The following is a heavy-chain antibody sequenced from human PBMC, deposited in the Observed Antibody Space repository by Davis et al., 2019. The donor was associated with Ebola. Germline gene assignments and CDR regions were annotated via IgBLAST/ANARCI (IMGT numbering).Heavy chain of an antibody. Sequence: SETLSLTCTVSGGSISSSYWSWIRQPPGKGLEWIGYIYYSGSTNYNPSLKSRVTISVDTSKNQFSLKLSSVTAADTAVYYCARGGQYSSSSYDYWGQGTLVTVSS. J-gene: IGHJ4*02. CDR3: ARGGQYSSSSYDY. D-gene: IGHD6-6*01. CDR2: IYYSGST. CDR1: GGSISSSY. V-gene: IGHV4-59*01.